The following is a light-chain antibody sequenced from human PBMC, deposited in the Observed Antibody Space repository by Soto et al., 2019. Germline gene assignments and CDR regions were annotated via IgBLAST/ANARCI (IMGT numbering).Light chain of an antibody. CDR1: SSDVGAYNY. CDR3: SSYTSSSTYV. CDR2: YVS. Sequence: QSALTQPASVSGSPGQSITISCTGTSSDVGAYNYVSWYQQHPGKAPKLMIYYVSDRPSGVSIRFSGSKSGDTASLTISGLQAEEEADYYCSSYTSSSTYVFGTGTKLTVL. J-gene: IGLJ1*01. V-gene: IGLV2-14*01.